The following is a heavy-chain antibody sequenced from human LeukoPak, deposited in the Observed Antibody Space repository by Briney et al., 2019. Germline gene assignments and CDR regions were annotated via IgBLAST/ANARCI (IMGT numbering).Heavy chain of an antibody. Sequence: ASVKVSCKASGYTFTAYYVHWVRQAPGQGLEWMGWITPNGGGTKYAQKFQGRVTMTRDTSISTAYMELSGLRSDDTAVYYCARGELASYDGAYYYYYMDVWGKGTTVTVSS. CDR1: GYTFTAYY. D-gene: IGHD3-16*02. V-gene: IGHV1-2*02. CDR3: ARGELASYDGAYYYYYMDV. J-gene: IGHJ6*03. CDR2: ITPNGGGT.